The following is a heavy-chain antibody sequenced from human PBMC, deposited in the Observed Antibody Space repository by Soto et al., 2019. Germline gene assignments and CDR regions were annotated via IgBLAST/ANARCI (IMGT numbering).Heavy chain of an antibody. V-gene: IGHV1-46*01. CDR2: IIPSGGST. CDR3: ARSSSWYEAFDV. J-gene: IGHJ3*01. D-gene: IGHD6-13*01. Sequence: GASVKVSCKASGGTFSSYAISWVRQAPGQGLEWMGVIIPSGGSTNYAQKFQGRVTMSRDTFTTTVYMEVSSLRSEDTAVYYCARSSSWYEAFDVWGQGTMVTVSS. CDR1: GGTFSSYA.